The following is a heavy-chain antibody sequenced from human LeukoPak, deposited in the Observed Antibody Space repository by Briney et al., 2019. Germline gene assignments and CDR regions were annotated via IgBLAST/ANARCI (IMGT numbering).Heavy chain of an antibody. J-gene: IGHJ5*02. CDR1: GFTFSSYG. V-gene: IGHV3-33*01. CDR2: IWYDASNR. Sequence: GGSLRLSCAASGFTFSSYGMHWVRQAPGKGLEWVAVIWYDASNRYYADSVKGLFTISRDNSKNTLYLQMNSLRAEDTAVYFCARDLAAAATWFDPWGQGTLVTVSS. D-gene: IGHD6-13*01. CDR3: ARDLAAAATWFDP.